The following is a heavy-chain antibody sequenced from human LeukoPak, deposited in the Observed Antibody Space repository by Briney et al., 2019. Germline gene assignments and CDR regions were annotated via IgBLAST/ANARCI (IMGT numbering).Heavy chain of an antibody. CDR3: AKALSTSGDV. Sequence: GSLRISCAASGFNFSSYAISWVRQAPGKGLEWVSAISGSGGSTYYADSVKGRFTIFRDNSKNTLYLQMNSLRAEDTAVYYCAKALSTSGDVWGQGTLVTVSS. D-gene: IGHD3-16*01. CDR1: GFNFSSYA. J-gene: IGHJ1*01. V-gene: IGHV3-23*01. CDR2: ISGSGGST.